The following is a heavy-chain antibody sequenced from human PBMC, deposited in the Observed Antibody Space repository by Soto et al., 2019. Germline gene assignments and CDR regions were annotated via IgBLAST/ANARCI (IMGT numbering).Heavy chain of an antibody. Sequence: QITLKESGRTLVKPTQTLTLTCSFSGFSLRANGMGVAWIRQPPGKALECLARIYWDDDIRYSPSLQSRLTITKDTSRNQVVLTMTKMDPVDTGTYYCARIKVVRGVIITDAFDFWGQGTVVTVSS. V-gene: IGHV2-5*02. CDR2: IYWDDDI. J-gene: IGHJ3*01. CDR1: GFSLRANGMG. CDR3: ARIKVVRGVIITDAFDF. D-gene: IGHD3-10*01.